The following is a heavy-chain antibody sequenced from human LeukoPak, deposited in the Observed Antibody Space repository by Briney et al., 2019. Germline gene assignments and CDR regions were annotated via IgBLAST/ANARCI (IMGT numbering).Heavy chain of an antibody. J-gene: IGHJ5*02. CDR1: GIIFSNAW. Sequence: NPGGSLRLSCVGSGIIFSNAWMSWVRQAPGKGLEWVGRIKGKSDGGTIDYAAPVKGRFTISRDDSKNTLYLQMNSLKTEDTAVYYCATGFDPWGQGTLVTVSS. CDR2: IKGKSDGGTI. CDR3: ATGFDP. V-gene: IGHV3-15*01.